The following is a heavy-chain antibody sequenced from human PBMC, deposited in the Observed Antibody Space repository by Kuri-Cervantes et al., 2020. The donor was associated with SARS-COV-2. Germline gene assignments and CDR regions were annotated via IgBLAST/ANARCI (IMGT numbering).Heavy chain of an antibody. CDR2: IYHSGST. Sequence: SETLSLTCTVSGGSISSYYWSWIRQPPGKGLEWIGSIYHSGSTYYNPSLKSRVTISVDTSKNQFSLKLSSVTAADTAVYYCARAAPDIVVVPAAKYFDYWGQGTLVTVSS. J-gene: IGHJ4*02. D-gene: IGHD2-2*01. CDR1: GGSISSYY. V-gene: IGHV4-59*12. CDR3: ARAAPDIVVVPAAKYFDY.